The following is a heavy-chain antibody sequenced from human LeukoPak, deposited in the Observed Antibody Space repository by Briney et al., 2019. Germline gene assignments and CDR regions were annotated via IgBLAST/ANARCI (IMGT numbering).Heavy chain of an antibody. D-gene: IGHD3-22*01. J-gene: IGHJ4*02. CDR2: MNPNSGGT. CDR3: ALYDSSGYYFDY. Sequence: GTSVKVSCKASGYSFLSIPMSWVRQAPGHGLEWMAWMNPNSGGTSYAQKFQGRVTMTRDTSISTAYMELSRLRSDDTAVYYCALYDSSGYYFDYWGQGTLVTVSS. CDR1: GYSFLSIP. V-gene: IGHV1-2*02.